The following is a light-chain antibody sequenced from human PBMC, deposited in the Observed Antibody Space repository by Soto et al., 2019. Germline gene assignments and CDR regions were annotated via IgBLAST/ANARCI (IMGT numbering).Light chain of an antibody. J-gene: IGKJ1*01. CDR1: QSISSY. CDR3: QQSYSTPPT. CDR2: AAS. V-gene: IGKV1-39*01. Sequence: DIQMTQSPSSLSASVGDRVTITCRASQSISSYLNWYQQKPGKAPKLLIYAASSLQSGVPSRLSGGGSGTDFTLTISSLQPEDFATYYCQQSYSTPPTFGQGTKVDI.